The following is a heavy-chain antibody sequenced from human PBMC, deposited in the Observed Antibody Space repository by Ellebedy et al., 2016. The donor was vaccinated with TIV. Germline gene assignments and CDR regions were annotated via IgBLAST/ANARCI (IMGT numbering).Heavy chain of an antibody. CDR2: IFTSGSF. CDR3: ARVHCSITTCDYYYMDV. J-gene: IGHJ6*03. D-gene: IGHD1-1*01. Sequence: SETLSLTXTVSGGSASRYFWSWIRQPAGKGLEWIGRIFTSGSFNYNPSLMSRVTMSVVTSKNQISLRLNSVTAADTAVYYCARVHCSITTCDYYYMDVWGKGTMVTVSS. CDR1: GGSASRYF. V-gene: IGHV4-4*07.